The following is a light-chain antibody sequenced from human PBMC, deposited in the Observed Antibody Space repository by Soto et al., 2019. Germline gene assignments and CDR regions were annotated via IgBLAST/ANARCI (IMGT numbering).Light chain of an antibody. CDR3: QQYNNWPLYT. J-gene: IGKJ2*01. V-gene: IGKV3-15*01. Sequence: EIVMTQSPGTLSVSPGERATLSCRASQGVGSNLAWYQQRPGQAPRLLIYAASTRATDIPARFTGRGSGTDFTLTISSLQSEDFAIYFCQQYNNWPLYTFGQGNKLEI. CDR1: QGVGSN. CDR2: AAS.